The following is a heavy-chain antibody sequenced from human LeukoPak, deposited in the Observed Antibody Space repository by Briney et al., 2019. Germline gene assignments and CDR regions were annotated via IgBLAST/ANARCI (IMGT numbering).Heavy chain of an antibody. V-gene: IGHV4-59*01. D-gene: IGHD3-22*01. J-gene: IGHJ4*02. CDR2: IYYSGST. CDR3: ARSFSPNYYDLLDY. CDR1: GGSISTYY. Sequence: SETLSLTCTVSGGSISTYYWSWIRQPPGKGLGWIGYIYYSGSTNYNPSLKSRVTISLDTSKNQFSLKLNSVTAADTAMYYCARSFSPNYYDLLDYWGQGTLVTVSS.